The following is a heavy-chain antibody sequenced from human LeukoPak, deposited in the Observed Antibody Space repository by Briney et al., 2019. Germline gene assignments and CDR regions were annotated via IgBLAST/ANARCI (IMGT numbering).Heavy chain of an antibody. D-gene: IGHD4-17*01. J-gene: IGHJ4*02. CDR1: GVSISSAAYY. V-gene: IGHV4-61*02. CDR2: IYTSGNT. Sequence: SETLSLTCNVSGVSISSAAYYWSWIRQPAGKGVEWIGRIYTSGNTNYNPSLKSRVSLSLDTSKNQFSLRLSSVTAADTAVYYCEREREGPYGSLDYWGQGTLVAVSS. CDR3: EREREGPYGSLDY.